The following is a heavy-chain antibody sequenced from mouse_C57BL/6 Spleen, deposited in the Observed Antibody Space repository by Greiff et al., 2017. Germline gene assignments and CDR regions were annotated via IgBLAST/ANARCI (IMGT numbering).Heavy chain of an antibody. D-gene: IGHD3-2*02. CDR1: GYTFTSYW. CDR3: ARGLRLRDYYAMDY. J-gene: IGHJ4*01. Sequence: QVQLQQPGAELVKPGASVKLSCKASGYTFTSYWMQWVKQRPGQGLEWIGEIDPSVSYTNYNQKFKGKATLTVDTSSSTAYMQLSSLTSEDSAVYYCARGLRLRDYYAMDYWGQGTSVTVSS. V-gene: IGHV1-50*01. CDR2: IDPSVSYT.